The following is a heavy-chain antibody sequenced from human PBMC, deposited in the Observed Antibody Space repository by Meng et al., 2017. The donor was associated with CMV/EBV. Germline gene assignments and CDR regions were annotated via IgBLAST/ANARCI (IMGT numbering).Heavy chain of an antibody. J-gene: IGHJ4*02. Sequence: QVQLQELVPGLVKPSATLSLPCIVSGGFFSGFFWTWIRQPAGKGLEWIGRIYSTGGTNYNPSFESRVTISLDGSNNQFSLKLNSVTAADTAIYYCARERGDDSGYNFDSWGQGTLVTVSS. CDR3: ARERGDDSGYNFDS. CDR2: IYSTGGT. CDR1: GGFFSGFF. D-gene: IGHD3-22*01. V-gene: IGHV4-4*07.